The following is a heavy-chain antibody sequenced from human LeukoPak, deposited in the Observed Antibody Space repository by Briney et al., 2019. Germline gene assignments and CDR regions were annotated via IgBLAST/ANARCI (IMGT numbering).Heavy chain of an antibody. CDR3: ARHNIVVVPAAMGSWFDP. Sequence: SETLSLTCTVSGGSISSYYWSWIRQPPGKGLEWIGYIYYSGSTNYNPSLKRRVTISVDTSKNQFSLKLSSVTAADTAVYYCARHNIVVVPAAMGSWFDPWGQGTLVTVSS. D-gene: IGHD2-2*01. V-gene: IGHV4-59*08. CDR1: GGSISSYY. J-gene: IGHJ5*02. CDR2: IYYSGST.